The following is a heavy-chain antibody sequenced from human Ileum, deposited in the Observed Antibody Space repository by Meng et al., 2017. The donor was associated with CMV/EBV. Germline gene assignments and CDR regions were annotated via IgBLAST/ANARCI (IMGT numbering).Heavy chain of an antibody. D-gene: IGHD2-8*01. V-gene: IGHV3-7*01. J-gene: IGHJ4*02. CDR2: TNEDGSDK. CDR1: GSSFSNSW. Sequence: GGSLRLSCAASGSSFSNSWMIWVRRAPGKGLEWVAKTNEDGSDKYYVDSVKGRFTIFRDNAKNSVYLQMNRLSAEDTAVYYCASAGPLYGLYFCYWGQGTLVTVSS. CDR3: ASAGPLYGLYFCY.